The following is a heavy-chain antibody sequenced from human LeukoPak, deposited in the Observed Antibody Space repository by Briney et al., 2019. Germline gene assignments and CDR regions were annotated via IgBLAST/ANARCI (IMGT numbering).Heavy chain of an antibody. V-gene: IGHV3-48*01. CDR2: ISSSSSTI. D-gene: IGHD5-24*01. Sequence: GGSLRLSCAASGFIFSAYSMNWVRQAPGKGLEWVSYISSSSSTIYYADSVKGRFTISRDNAKNSLYLQMNSLRAEDTAVYYCASGRDNFDYWGQGTLVTVSS. CDR3: ASGRDNFDY. J-gene: IGHJ4*02. CDR1: GFIFSAYS.